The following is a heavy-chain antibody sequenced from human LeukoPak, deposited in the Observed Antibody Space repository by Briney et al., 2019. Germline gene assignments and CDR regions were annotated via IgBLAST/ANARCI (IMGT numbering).Heavy chain of an antibody. CDR2: ISAYNGNT. D-gene: IGHD3-3*01. CDR1: GYAFTSFG. V-gene: IGHV1-18*01. J-gene: IGHJ3*02. Sequence: ASVKVSSKASGYAFTSFGMNWVRQAPGQGLEWMGWISAYNGNTNYAQKLQGRVTMTTDTSTSTAYMELRSLRSDDTAVYYCARVRQRITIFGVVITGAFDIWGQGTMVTVSS. CDR3: ARVRQRITIFGVVITGAFDI.